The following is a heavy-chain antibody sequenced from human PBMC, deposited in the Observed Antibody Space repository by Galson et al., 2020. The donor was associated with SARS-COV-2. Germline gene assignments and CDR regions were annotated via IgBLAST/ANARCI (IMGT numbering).Heavy chain of an antibody. J-gene: IGHJ4*02. Sequence: GGSLRLSCAASGLTVSSNYMSWVRQAPGKGLEWVSVIYSGGSTYYADSVKGRFTISRDNSKNTLYLQMNSLRDEDTAVYYCAKDLGLMVYAIPFDYWGQGTLVTVSS. CDR3: AKDLGLMVYAIPFDY. CDR2: IYSGGST. CDR1: GLTVSSNY. V-gene: IGHV3-53*01. D-gene: IGHD2-8*01.